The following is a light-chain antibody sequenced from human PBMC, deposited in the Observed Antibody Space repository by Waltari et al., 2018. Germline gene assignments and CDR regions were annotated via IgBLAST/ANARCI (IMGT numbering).Light chain of an antibody. CDR3: MQGTHWPPLT. CDR2: KVS. CDR1: QGLVHSDGYTY. V-gene: IGKV2-30*02. J-gene: IGKJ4*01. Sequence: VVMTQSPLALPVTLGQPASISCRPSQGLVHSDGYTYLNWFHQRPGQSPRRLIYKVSTRDSGVADKVRGSGSGTDFTLRMRGVEAGDVGVYYCMQGTHWPPLTLGGGTQGQI.